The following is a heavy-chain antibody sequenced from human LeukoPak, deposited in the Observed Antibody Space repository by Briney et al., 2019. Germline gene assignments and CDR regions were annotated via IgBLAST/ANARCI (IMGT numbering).Heavy chain of an antibody. V-gene: IGHV4-59*01. CDR3: ARTLYSSSWYEGVAFDY. CDR1: GGSISSSY. Sequence: SETLSLTCTVPGGSISSSYSSWIREPPGKGVESSGYTYYSGGTNYNPSPKSRATISLATSKTQFSLKLSSVTAADTAVYYCARTLYSSSWYEGVAFDYRGQGTLVTVSS. D-gene: IGHD6-13*01. CDR2: TYYSGGT. J-gene: IGHJ4*02.